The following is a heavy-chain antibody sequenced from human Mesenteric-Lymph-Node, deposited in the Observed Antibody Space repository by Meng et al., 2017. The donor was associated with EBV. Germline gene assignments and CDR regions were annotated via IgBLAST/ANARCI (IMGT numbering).Heavy chain of an antibody. J-gene: IGHJ4*02. Sequence: QVQLQESGPGLVKPSQXLSLTCALSGGYISSGGYYWTWIRQPPGKGLEWIGYIYHSGDTDYNPSLKSRVSMSMDTSKNQFSLELSSVTAADTAVYYCAREIYCTRASCPFDYWGQGTLVTVSS. V-gene: IGHV4-30-4*01. CDR1: GGYISSGGYY. D-gene: IGHD2-2*01. CDR3: AREIYCTRASCPFDY. CDR2: IYHSGDT.